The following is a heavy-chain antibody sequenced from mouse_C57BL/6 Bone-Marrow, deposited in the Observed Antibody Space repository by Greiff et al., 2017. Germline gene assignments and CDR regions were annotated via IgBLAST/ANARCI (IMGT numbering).Heavy chain of an antibody. D-gene: IGHD2-3*01. Sequence: VQLQQSGAELVRPGASVKLSCTASGFNIKDDYMHWVKQRPEQGLEWIGWIDPENGDTEYASKFQGKATITADTSSNTADLQLSSLTSEDTAVYYCTVDGYFLFDYWGQGTTLTVSS. CDR3: TVDGYFLFDY. V-gene: IGHV14-4*01. CDR1: GFNIKDDY. J-gene: IGHJ2*01. CDR2: IDPENGDT.